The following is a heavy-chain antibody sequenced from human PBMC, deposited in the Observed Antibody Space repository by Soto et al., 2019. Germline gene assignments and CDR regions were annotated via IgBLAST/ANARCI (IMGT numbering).Heavy chain of an antibody. J-gene: IGHJ4*02. Sequence: QVQLQESGPGLVKPSETLSLTCTVSGGSISTYYWSWIRQPPGKGLEWIAYIYYSGSTNYNPSLKSRVTISVDTSSNQFSLRLSSVTAADTAFYYCARSRDGYNWYYFDYWGQGTLVTVSS. D-gene: IGHD5-12*01. CDR2: IYYSGST. CDR1: GGSISTYY. CDR3: ARSRDGYNWYYFDY. V-gene: IGHV4-59*08.